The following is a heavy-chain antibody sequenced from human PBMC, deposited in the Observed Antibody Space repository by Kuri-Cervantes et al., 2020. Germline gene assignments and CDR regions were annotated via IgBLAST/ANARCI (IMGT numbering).Heavy chain of an antibody. Sequence: GESLKISCAASGSTFSSYGMHWVRQAPGKGLEWVAVIWYDGSNKYYADSVKGRFTISRDNSKNTLYLQMNSLRAEDTAVYYCARDILKLGNPYYYYYGMDVWGQGTTVTVSS. CDR1: GSTFSSYG. CDR2: IWYDGSNK. J-gene: IGHJ6*02. V-gene: IGHV3-30*19. D-gene: IGHD7-27*01. CDR3: ARDILKLGNPYYYYYGMDV.